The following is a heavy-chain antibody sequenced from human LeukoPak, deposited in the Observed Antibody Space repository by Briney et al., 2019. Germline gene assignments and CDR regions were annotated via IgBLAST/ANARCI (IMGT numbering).Heavy chain of an antibody. CDR1: GGSFSGYY. CDR3: ARVDTAMVLDY. Sequence: SETLSLTCAVYGGSFSGYYWSWIRQPPGKGLEWIGEINHSGSTNYNPSLKSRVTISADTSKNQFSLKLSSVTAADTAVYYCARVDTAMVLDYWGQGTLVTVSS. J-gene: IGHJ4*02. V-gene: IGHV4-34*01. D-gene: IGHD5-18*01. CDR2: INHSGST.